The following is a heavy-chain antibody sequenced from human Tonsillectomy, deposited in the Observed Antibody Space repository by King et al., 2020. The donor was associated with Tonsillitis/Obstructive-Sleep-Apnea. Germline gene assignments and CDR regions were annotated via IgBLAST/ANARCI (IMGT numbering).Heavy chain of an antibody. J-gene: IGHJ4*02. CDR3: ATALGWGLTGGDY. V-gene: IGHV3-15*01. CDR1: GFTFSNAW. CDR2: IKSKADGGTA. D-gene: IGHD1-26*01. Sequence: VQLVESGGGLVKPGGSLRLSCVASGFTFSNAWMSWVRQAPGKGLEWVGRIKSKADGGTADYAAPVKGRFTISRDDSENTLYLQINSLKTEDTAVYFCATALGWGLTGGDYWGQGTAVTVSS.